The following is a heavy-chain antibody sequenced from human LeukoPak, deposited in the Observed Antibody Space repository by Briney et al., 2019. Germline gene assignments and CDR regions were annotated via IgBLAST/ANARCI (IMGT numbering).Heavy chain of an antibody. D-gene: IGHD3-9*01. Sequence: ASVKVSCKASGYTFTSYAMNWVRQAPGQGLEWMGWINTNTGNPTYAQGFTGRFVFSLDTSVSTAYLQISSLKAEDTAVYYCVTYYDILTGYYNGYYFDYWGQGTLVTDSS. J-gene: IGHJ4*02. V-gene: IGHV7-4-1*02. CDR1: GYTFTSYA. CDR2: INTNTGNP. CDR3: VTYYDILTGYYNGYYFDY.